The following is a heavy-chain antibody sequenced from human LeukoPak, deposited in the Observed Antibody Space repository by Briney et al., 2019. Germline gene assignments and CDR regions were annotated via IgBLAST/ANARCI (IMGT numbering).Heavy chain of an antibody. V-gene: IGHV1-69*04. CDR2: IIPILGIA. J-gene: IGHJ5*02. D-gene: IGHD5-12*01. CDR3: ARVGDYSGYDYLNWFDP. Sequence: GASVKVSCKASGGTFSSYAISWVRQAPGQGLEWMGRIIPILGIANYAQKFQGRVTITADKSTSTAYMELSSLRSEDTAVYYCARVGDYSGYDYLNWFDPWGQGTLVTVSS. CDR1: GGTFSSYA.